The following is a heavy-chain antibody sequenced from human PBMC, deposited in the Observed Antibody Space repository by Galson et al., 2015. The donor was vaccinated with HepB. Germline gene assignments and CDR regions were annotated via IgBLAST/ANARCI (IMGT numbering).Heavy chain of an antibody. CDR1: GYTFTSYG. D-gene: IGHD3-9*01. V-gene: IGHV1-18*04. Sequence: SVKVSCKASGYTFTSYGISWVRQAPGQGLEWVGWINPYNGGINYAQKFQARVTMTTDTSTSTAYMELRSLTSDDTAVYYCARGKYYDILTGYYEYYGMDVWGQGTTVTVSS. CDR2: INPYNGGI. CDR3: ARGKYYDILTGYYEYYGMDV. J-gene: IGHJ6*02.